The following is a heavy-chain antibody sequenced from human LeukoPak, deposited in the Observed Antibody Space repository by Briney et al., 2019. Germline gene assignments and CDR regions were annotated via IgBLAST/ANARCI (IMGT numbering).Heavy chain of an antibody. V-gene: IGHV3-9*01. Sequence: GRSLRLSCAASGFTFNDHAMYWVRQAPGKGLEWVPGINWNSDNIGYADSVKGRFTISRDDAKKSLFLQMNSLRTEDTTLYYCARASYYYDTTGLGAVDIWGQGTMVTVSS. CDR1: GFTFNDHA. CDR2: INWNSDNI. J-gene: IGHJ3*02. D-gene: IGHD3-22*01. CDR3: ARASYYYDTTGLGAVDI.